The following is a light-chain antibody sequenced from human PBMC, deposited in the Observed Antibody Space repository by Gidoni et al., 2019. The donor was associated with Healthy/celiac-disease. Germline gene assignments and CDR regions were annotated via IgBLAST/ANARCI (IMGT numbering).Light chain of an antibody. CDR3: SSYTSSSTWV. CDR2: DVS. J-gene: IGLJ3*02. Sequence: QSALTPPSSVSGLPGQSIAISCTGTSSDVGGHNYVSWYQQHPGKATELMIYDVSNRPSGVSNRFSGSKSGNTASLTISGLQAEDEADYYCSSYTSSSTWVFGGGTKLTVL. CDR1: SSDVGGHNY. V-gene: IGLV2-14*01.